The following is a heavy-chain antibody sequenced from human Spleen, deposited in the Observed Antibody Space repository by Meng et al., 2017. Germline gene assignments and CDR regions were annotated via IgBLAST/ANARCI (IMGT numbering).Heavy chain of an antibody. J-gene: IGHJ6*02. CDR1: GFTFSDYF. CDR3: APETEGGMDV. V-gene: IGHV3-11*01. CDR2: IGNSGSTK. Sequence: GGSLRLSCAASGFTFSDYFMSWIRQAPGKGLEWVSCIGNSGSTKYYADSVKGRFTMSRDNAKNSVYLQMDNLRADDTAVYYCAPETEGGMDVWGQGTTVTVSS.